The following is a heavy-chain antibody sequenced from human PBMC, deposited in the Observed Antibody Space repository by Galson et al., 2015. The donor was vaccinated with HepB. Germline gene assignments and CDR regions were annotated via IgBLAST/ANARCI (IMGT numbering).Heavy chain of an antibody. J-gene: IGHJ5*02. CDR2: ISGSGDST. Sequence: SLRLSCATSGFTFSDYFMYWIRQAPGKGPEWVSGISGSGDSTYYTASVRGRFTISRDNSKNTLYLQLHSLRAEDTAVYYCAKDLNFGELFYGDHWGQGTLVTVSS. V-gene: IGHV3-23*01. D-gene: IGHD3-10*01. CDR1: GFTFSDYF. CDR3: AKDLNFGELFYGDH.